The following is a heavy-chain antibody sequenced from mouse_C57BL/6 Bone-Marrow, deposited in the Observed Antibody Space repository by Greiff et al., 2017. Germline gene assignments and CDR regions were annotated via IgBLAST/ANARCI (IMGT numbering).Heavy chain of an antibody. CDR2: IYPRSGNT. V-gene: IGHV1-81*01. CDR3: ARFPTIVRKWYFDV. D-gene: IGHD2-5*01. CDR1: GYTFTSYG. Sequence: QVQLQQSGAELARPGASVKLSCKASGYTFTSYGISWVKQRTGQGLEWIGEIYPRSGNTYYNEKFKGKATLTADKSSSTAYMELRSLTSEDSAVYFCARFPTIVRKWYFDVWGTGTTVTVSS. J-gene: IGHJ1*03.